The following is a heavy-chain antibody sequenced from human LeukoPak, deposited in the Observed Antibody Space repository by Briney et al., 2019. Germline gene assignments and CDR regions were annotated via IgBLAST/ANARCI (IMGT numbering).Heavy chain of an antibody. J-gene: IGHJ4*02. Sequence: SETLSLTCTVSGGTISSGDYYWSWIRQPPGKGLEWIGYIYYSGSTYYNPSLKSRVTISVDTSKNQFSLKLSSVTAADTAVYYCASSYYYGSGSYNPLDYWGQGTLVTVSS. V-gene: IGHV4-30-4*01. D-gene: IGHD3-10*01. CDR1: GGTISSGDYY. CDR2: IYYSGST. CDR3: ASSYYYGSGSYNPLDY.